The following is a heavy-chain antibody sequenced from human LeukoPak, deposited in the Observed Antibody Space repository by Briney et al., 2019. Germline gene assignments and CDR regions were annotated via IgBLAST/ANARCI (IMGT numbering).Heavy chain of an antibody. Sequence: GESLKISCKGSGYSFTSYWIGWVRQMPGKGLEWMGIIYPGDSDTRYSPSFQGQGTISADKSISTAYLQWSSLKASDTAMYYCARLIYYDSSGYYAAPGFDYWGQGTLVTVSS. V-gene: IGHV5-51*01. CDR2: IYPGDSDT. D-gene: IGHD3-22*01. CDR3: ARLIYYDSSGYYAAPGFDY. J-gene: IGHJ4*02. CDR1: GYSFTSYW.